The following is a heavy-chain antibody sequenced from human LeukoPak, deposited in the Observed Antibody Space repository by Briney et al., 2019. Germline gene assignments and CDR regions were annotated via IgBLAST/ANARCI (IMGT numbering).Heavy chain of an antibody. CDR3: ARDAASSSLNY. J-gene: IGHJ4*02. V-gene: IGHV3-21*01. CDR1: GFTFSSYS. D-gene: IGHD6-13*01. Sequence: GGSLRLSCAASGFTFSSYSMNWVRQAPGKGLEWVSSISSSNSYIYYADSVKGRFTISRENAKNSLYLQMNSLRAEDTAVYYCARDAASSSLNYWGQGTLVTVSS. CDR2: ISSSNSYI.